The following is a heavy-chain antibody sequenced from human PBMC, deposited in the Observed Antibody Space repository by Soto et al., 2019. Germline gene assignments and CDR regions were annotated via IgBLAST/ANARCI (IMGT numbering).Heavy chain of an antibody. CDR3: ARVTGDSSGYYYGTHAFDI. CDR1: GGSIISYY. V-gene: IGHV4-59*01. Sequence: PSETLSLTCTVSGGSIISYYWSWIRQPPGKGLEWIGYIYYSGSTNYNPSLKSRVTISVDTSKNQFSLKLSSVTAADTAVYYCARVTGDSSGYYYGTHAFDIWGQGTMVTVSS. J-gene: IGHJ3*02. CDR2: IYYSGST. D-gene: IGHD3-22*01.